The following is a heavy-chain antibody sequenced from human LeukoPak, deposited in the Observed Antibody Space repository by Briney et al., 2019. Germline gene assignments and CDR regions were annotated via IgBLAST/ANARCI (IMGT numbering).Heavy chain of an antibody. D-gene: IGHD2-21*02. V-gene: IGHV1-18*01. Sequence: GASVKVSCKASGYTFTSYGISWVRQAPGQGPEWMGWISAYNGNTNYAQKLQGRVTMTTDTSTSTAYMELRSLRSDDTAVYYCARDGGNCGGDCYVDYWGQGTLVTVSS. CDR1: GYTFTSYG. CDR3: ARDGGNCGGDCYVDY. CDR2: ISAYNGNT. J-gene: IGHJ4*02.